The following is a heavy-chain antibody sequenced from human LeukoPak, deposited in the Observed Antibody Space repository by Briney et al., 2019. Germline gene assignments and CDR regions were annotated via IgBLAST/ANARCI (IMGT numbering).Heavy chain of an antibody. CDR1: GFTFSNSG. CDR3: ASPGGSGSYQLDY. J-gene: IGHJ4*02. D-gene: IGHD3-10*01. CDR2: IRYDGTNA. Sequence: PGESLRLSCAASGFTFSNSGMHWVRQAPGKGLEWVAVIRYDGTNAYYADSVRGRFTISRDNSNNTLYLQMNSLRAEDTAVYYCASPGGSGSYQLDYWGQGTLVTVS. V-gene: IGHV3-33*01.